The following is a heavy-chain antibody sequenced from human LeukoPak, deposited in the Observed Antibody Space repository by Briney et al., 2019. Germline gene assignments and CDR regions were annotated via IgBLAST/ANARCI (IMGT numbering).Heavy chain of an antibody. D-gene: IGHD6-13*01. CDR1: GYTFTGYY. J-gene: IGHJ6*03. Sequence: ASVKVSCKASGYTFTGYYMHWVRQAPGQGLEWMGWINPNSGGTNYAQKFQGRVTMTRDTSISTAYMELSRLRSGDTAVYYCARGGSSSWPYYYYYYYMDVWGKGTTVTVSS. CDR2: INPNSGGT. CDR3: ARGGSSSWPYYYYYYYMDV. V-gene: IGHV1-2*02.